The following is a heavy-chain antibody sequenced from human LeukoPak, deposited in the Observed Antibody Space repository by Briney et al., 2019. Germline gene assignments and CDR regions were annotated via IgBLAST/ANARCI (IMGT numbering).Heavy chain of an antibody. D-gene: IGHD2-2*01. CDR3: ARAAGGLDIVVVPAAMSPPQKFDY. CDR2: INAGNGNT. V-gene: IGHV1-3*01. Sequence: GASVKVSCKASGYTFTSYAMHWVRQAPGQRLEWMGWINAGNGNTKYSQKFQGRVTITRDTSASTAYMELSSLRSEDTAVYYCARAAGGLDIVVVPAAMSPPQKFDYWGQGTLVTVSS. CDR1: GYTFTSYA. J-gene: IGHJ4*02.